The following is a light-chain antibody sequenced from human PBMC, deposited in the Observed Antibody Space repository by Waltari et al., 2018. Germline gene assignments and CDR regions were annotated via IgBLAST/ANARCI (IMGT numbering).Light chain of an antibody. CDR1: QSISSY. J-gene: IGKJ1*01. Sequence: DIQMTQSPSSLSASVGDRVTITCRASQSISSYLNWYQQKPGKAPKLLIYAASSLQSGVPSRFSGSGSVTDFTLTISSLQPGDFATYYCQQSYSTLEWTFGQGTKVEIK. CDR2: AAS. V-gene: IGKV1-39*01. CDR3: QQSYSTLEWT.